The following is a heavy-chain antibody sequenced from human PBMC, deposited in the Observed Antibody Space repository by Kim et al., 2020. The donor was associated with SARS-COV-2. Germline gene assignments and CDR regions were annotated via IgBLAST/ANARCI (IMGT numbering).Heavy chain of an antibody. D-gene: IGHD3-16*01. CDR1: GFTFGNYA. CDR3: SKRLNYWGVGNDY. Sequence: GGSLRLSCAASGFTFGNYAMSWVRQAPGKGLEWVSGISGSGGSTYYADSVKGRFTISRDNSKNTLYLQMNSLRAGDTAVYYCSKRLNYWGVGNDYWGQGALVTVSS. CDR2: ISGSGGST. J-gene: IGHJ4*02. V-gene: IGHV3-23*01.